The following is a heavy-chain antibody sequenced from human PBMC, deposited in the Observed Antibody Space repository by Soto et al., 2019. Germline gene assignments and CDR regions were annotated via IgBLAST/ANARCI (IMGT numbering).Heavy chain of an antibody. D-gene: IGHD6-13*01. J-gene: IGHJ4*02. CDR1: GYTFTNYA. CDR2: ISAYNGNT. Sequence: QVQLVQSGAEVKKPGASVKVSCKASGYTFTNYAFSWVRQAPGQGLEWMGWISAYNGNTNYPQKLQGRVTMTTDTSPSTAYMELRSLRSDAPAVYYCARDLAAAGPFDCWGQGTLVTVSS. V-gene: IGHV1-18*01. CDR3: ARDLAAAGPFDC.